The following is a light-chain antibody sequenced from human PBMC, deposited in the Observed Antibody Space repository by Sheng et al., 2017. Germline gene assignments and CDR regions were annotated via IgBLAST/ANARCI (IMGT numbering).Light chain of an antibody. Sequence: QSALTQPPSASGSPGQSVTISCTGTSSDVGSYNYVSWYQQHPGKAPKLLIYEVSKRPSGVPDRFSGSKFGNTASLTVSGLQAEDEADYYCSSYAVSNTFXLFGGGTKLTVL. CDR3: SSYAVSNTFXL. J-gene: IGLJ2*01. CDR2: EVS. CDR1: SSDVGSYNY. V-gene: IGLV2-8*01.